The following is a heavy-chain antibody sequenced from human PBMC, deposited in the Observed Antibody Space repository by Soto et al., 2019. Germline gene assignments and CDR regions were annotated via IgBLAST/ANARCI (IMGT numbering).Heavy chain of an antibody. CDR1: GFTFSDYY. V-gene: IGHV3-11*05. D-gene: IGHD3-10*01. Sequence: QVQLVESGGGLVKPGGSLRLSCAASGFTFSDYYMNWIRQAPGKGLEWVSYISSSSSYTKYADSVKGRFTISRDNAKNSLYLQMNSLRAEHTAVYYCARDHYGPGWFDPWGQGTLVTVSS. CDR2: ISSSSSYT. J-gene: IGHJ5*02. CDR3: ARDHYGPGWFDP.